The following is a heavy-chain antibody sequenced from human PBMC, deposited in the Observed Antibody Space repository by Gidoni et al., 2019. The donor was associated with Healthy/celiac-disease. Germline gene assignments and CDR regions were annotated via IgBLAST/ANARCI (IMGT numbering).Heavy chain of an antibody. Sequence: VGRIKSKTDGGTTDYAAPVKGRFTISRDDSKNTLYLQMNSLKTEDTAVYYCTTVNDYYGSGTEAARDYWGQGTLVTVSS. CDR3: TTVNDYYGSGTEAARDY. J-gene: IGHJ4*02. CDR2: IKSKTDGGTT. D-gene: IGHD3-10*01. V-gene: IGHV3-15*01.